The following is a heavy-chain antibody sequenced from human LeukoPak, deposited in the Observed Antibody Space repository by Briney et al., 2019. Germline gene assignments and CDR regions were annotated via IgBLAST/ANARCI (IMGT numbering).Heavy chain of an antibody. CDR2: INPNSGGT. Sequence: ASVKVSCKASGYTFTGYYMHWVRQAPGQGLEWMGWINPNSGGTNYAQKFQGRVTMTRDTSISTAYMELSRLRSDDTAMYYCARMYSSSSSRLDYWGQGTLVTVSS. CDR3: ARMYSSSSSRLDY. J-gene: IGHJ4*02. CDR1: GYTFTGYY. V-gene: IGHV1-2*02. D-gene: IGHD6-6*01.